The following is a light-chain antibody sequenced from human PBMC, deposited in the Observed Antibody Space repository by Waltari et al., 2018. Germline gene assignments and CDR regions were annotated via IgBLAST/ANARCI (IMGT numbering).Light chain of an antibody. Sequence: DIQMTQSPSSLSASVGDRVTIPCRASQAISTYLNWYQQRPGKPPKVLIYDASSLQSGVPLRFSGSGSGTDFTLTISSLQPEDFATYYGQQSYGSPFTFGPGTKVDIK. CDR2: DAS. V-gene: IGKV1-39*01. CDR1: QAISTY. J-gene: IGKJ3*01. CDR3: QQSYGSPFT.